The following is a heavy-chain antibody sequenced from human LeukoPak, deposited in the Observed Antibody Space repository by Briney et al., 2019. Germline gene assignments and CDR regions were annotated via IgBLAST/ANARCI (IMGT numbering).Heavy chain of an antibody. V-gene: IGHV4-59*01. CDR3: ARQMTTLTLGRTFDK. CDR2: VYYSGSES. J-gene: IGHJ3*02. D-gene: IGHD4-17*01. CDR1: GDSFTGYY. Sequence: SETLSLTCSVSGDSFTGYYWPWVRLPPGKGLEWIGYVYYSGSESDSNPSLKSRVSMSADSSKNQFSLTLTSVSAADAAAHYCARQMTTLTLGRTFDKWGQGTTVIVSS.